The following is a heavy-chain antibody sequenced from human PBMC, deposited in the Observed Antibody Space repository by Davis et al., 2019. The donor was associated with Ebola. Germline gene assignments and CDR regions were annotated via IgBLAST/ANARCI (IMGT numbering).Heavy chain of an antibody. CDR1: GFTFSSYA. Sequence: GESLKISCAASGFTFSSYAMSWVRQAPGKGLERVSAISGSGGSTYYADSVKGRFTISRDNSKNTLYLQMNSLRAEDTAVYYCARDIVVVVAATLNGDVDPWGQGTLVTVSS. D-gene: IGHD2-15*01. J-gene: IGHJ5*02. V-gene: IGHV3-23*01. CDR2: ISGSGGST. CDR3: ARDIVVVVAATLNGDVDP.